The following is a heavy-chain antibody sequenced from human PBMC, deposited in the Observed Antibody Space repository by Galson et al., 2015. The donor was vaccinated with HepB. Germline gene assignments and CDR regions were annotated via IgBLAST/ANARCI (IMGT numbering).Heavy chain of an antibody. J-gene: IGHJ4*02. V-gene: IGHV3-15*01. D-gene: IGHD4-17*01. CDR2: IKSKIDGATT. Sequence: SLRLSCAASGFTFTNAWMSWVRLAPGKGLEWVGRIKSKIDGATTDYAAPVKGRFTISRDDSKNTLHLQMNSLKTEDTAVYYCATSNTVTNECYFDYWGQGTLVTVSS. CDR3: ATSNTVTNECYFDY. CDR1: GFTFTNAW.